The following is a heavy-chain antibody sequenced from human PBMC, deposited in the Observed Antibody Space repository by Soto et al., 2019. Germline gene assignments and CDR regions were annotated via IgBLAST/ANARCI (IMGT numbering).Heavy chain of an antibody. V-gene: IGHV4-39*01. D-gene: IGHD3-3*01. CDR2: IYYSGST. J-gene: IGHJ6*02. CDR3: ARHAIDQDTIFGVVGMDV. Sequence: SETLSLTCTVSGGSISSSSYYWGWIRQPPGKGLEWIGSIYYSGSTYYNPSLKSRVTISVDTSKNQFSLKLSSVTAADTAVYYCARHAIDQDTIFGVVGMDVWGQGTTVTVSS. CDR1: GGSISSSSYY.